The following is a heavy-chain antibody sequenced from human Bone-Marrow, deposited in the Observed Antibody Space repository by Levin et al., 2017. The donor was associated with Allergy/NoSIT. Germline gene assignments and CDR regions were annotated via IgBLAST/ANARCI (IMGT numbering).Heavy chain of an antibody. CDR3: ATHISAAGTGQWYFDL. CDR1: GGSVRTSSYY. J-gene: IGHJ2*01. D-gene: IGHD6-13*01. V-gene: IGHV4-39*01. Sequence: RSPTLSLPCTVSGGSVRTSSYYWGWIRQPPGKGLEWIGSIYYSGSTYYNPSLKSRVTISVDTSKNQFSLKLTSVSAADTAVYYCATHISAAGTGQWYFDLWGRGTLVTVSS. CDR2: IYYSGST.